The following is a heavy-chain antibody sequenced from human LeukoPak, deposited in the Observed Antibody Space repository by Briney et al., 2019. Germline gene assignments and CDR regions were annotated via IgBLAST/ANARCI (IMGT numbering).Heavy chain of an antibody. D-gene: IGHD2-2*01. V-gene: IGHV3-23*01. CDR2: ITGGSAYT. CDR1: GFNFDNYA. CDR3: AKVKSTSSHFY. J-gene: IGHJ4*02. Sequence: GGSLRLSCAASGFNFDNYAMSWVRQAPGKGLEWVSSITGGSAYTYYADSVKGRFTISRDNSKNTLYLQMNSLRAEDTALYYCAKVKSTSSHFYWGQGTLVTASS.